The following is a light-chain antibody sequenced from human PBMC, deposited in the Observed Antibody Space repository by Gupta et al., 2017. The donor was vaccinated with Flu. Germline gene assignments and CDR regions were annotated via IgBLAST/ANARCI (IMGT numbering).Light chain of an antibody. Sequence: PSSLSASVGDRVTITCRAMQGINNYLGWFQQKPGKAPKSLIFAGSSVHSGVPSKFSGSGSGTDFNFTITSLQPEDFATYYCQQDNNYPLTLGPGTRVDI. V-gene: IGKV1-16*02. CDR1: QGINNY. J-gene: IGKJ3*01. CDR3: QQDNNYPLT. CDR2: AGS.